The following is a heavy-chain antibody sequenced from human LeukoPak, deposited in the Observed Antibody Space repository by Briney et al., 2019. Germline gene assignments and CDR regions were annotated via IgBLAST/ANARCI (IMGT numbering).Heavy chain of an antibody. CDR2: INSDGSST. CDR1: GFTFSSYW. J-gene: IGHJ5*02. V-gene: IGHV3-74*01. CDR3: ATSLGPNWFDP. Sequence: GGSLRLSCAASGFTFSSYWMHWVRQAPGKGLVRVSRINSDGSSTSYADSVKGRFTISRDNAKNTLYLQMNSLRAEDTAVYYCATSLGPNWFDPWGQGALVTVSS.